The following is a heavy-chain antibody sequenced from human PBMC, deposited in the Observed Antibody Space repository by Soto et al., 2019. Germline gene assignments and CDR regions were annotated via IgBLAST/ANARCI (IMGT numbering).Heavy chain of an antibody. D-gene: IGHD1-26*01. Sequence: GESLKISCAASGFTFSSYAMSWVRQAPGKGLEWVSAISGSGGSTYYADSVKGRFTISRDNSKNTLYLPMNSLRAEDTAVYYCAKVKWELLPYFDYWGQGTLVTVSS. CDR1: GFTFSSYA. J-gene: IGHJ4*02. CDR2: ISGSGGST. V-gene: IGHV3-23*01. CDR3: AKVKWELLPYFDY.